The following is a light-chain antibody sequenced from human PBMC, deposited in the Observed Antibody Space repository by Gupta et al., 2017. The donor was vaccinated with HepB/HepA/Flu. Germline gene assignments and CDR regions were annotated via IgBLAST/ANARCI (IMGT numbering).Light chain of an antibody. Sequence: SPGERATLSCRASQSVSSNLAWYQQKPGQAPRLLIYGASTRATGIPARFSGSGSGTEFTLTISSLQSEDFAVYYCQQYNNWHPLTFGGGTKVEIK. J-gene: IGKJ4*01. CDR2: GAS. CDR3: QQYNNWHPLT. CDR1: QSVSSN. V-gene: IGKV3-15*01.